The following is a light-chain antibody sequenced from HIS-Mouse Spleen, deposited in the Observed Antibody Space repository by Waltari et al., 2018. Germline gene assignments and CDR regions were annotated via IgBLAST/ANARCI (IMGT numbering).Light chain of an antibody. Sequence: QSALTQPASVSGSPGQSITISCTGTSSDVGSYNLVPWYQPHPGKAPKRMIYEGSKRPSGVSNRFSGSKSGNTASLTIAGLQAEDEADYYCCSYAGSSTWVFGGGTKLTVL. CDR3: CSYAGSSTWV. CDR2: EGS. J-gene: IGLJ3*02. CDR1: SSDVGSYNL. V-gene: IGLV2-23*01.